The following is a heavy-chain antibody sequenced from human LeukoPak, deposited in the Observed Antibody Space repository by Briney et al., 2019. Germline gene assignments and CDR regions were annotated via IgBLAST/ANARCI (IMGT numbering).Heavy chain of an antibody. J-gene: IGHJ4*02. V-gene: IGHV3-21*01. CDR3: ARSRTTVTKDAFDY. CDR1: GFTFSTYS. Sequence: GGSLRLSCAASGFTFSTYSMNWVRQAPGKGLEWVSSISSYSNYINYADSVKGRFTISRDNAKNSLYLQMNSLRAEDTAVYYCARSRTTVTKDAFDYWGQGTLVTVSS. CDR2: ISSYSNYI. D-gene: IGHD4-17*01.